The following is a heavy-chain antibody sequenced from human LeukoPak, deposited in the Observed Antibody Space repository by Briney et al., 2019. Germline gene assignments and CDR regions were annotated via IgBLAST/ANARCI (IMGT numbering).Heavy chain of an antibody. CDR3: ARVGYNSGWYYFDF. D-gene: IGHD6-19*01. Sequence: SETLSLTCTVSGGSMSSYYWSWIRQPPGKQLEWIGYIYYSGSTNYNPSLKSRVTISVDTSKNHFSLKLNSVTAADTAVYYCARVGYNSGWYYFDFWGQGTLVTVSS. CDR1: GGSMSSYY. V-gene: IGHV4-59*01. J-gene: IGHJ4*02. CDR2: IYYSGST.